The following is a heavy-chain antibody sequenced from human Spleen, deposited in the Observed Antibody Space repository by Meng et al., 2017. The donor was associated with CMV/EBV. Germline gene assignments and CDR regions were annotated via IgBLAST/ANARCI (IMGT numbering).Heavy chain of an antibody. CDR3: ARARYNWNEPIDY. D-gene: IGHD1-1*01. J-gene: IGHJ4*02. Sequence: SWVRQAPGKGLEWVAIIKQDGSDTYYPGSVKGRFTISRENAKNSLYLQMNSLRAEDTAVYYCARARYNWNEPIDYWGQGTLVTVSS. V-gene: IGHV3-7*01. CDR2: IKQDGSDT.